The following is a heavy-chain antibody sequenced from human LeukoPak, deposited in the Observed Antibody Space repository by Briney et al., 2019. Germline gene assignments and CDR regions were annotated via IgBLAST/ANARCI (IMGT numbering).Heavy chain of an antibody. CDR1: GFTFSNFA. CDR2: ISGSGGST. J-gene: IGHJ4*01. Sequence: GGSLRLSCAASGFTFSNFAMNWVRQAPGKGLEWVSTISGSGGSTYYADSVKGRFTISRDNSKNTLYLQMNSLRAEDTAVYYCAKMVHTEQWLVPFDYWGQEPWSPSPQ. CDR3: AKMVHTEQWLVPFDY. D-gene: IGHD6-19*01. V-gene: IGHV3-23*01.